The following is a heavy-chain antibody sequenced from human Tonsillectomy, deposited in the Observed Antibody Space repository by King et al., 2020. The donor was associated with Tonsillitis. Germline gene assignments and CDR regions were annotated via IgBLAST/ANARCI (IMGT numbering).Heavy chain of an antibody. Sequence: VQLVESGGGSVQPGGSLRLSCGASGFTFSNKWMGWVRQAPGKGLEWVANIKQDGSETYNVDSVKGRFTISRDNAKNSQYLQMDSLRVEDTAVYYCVRGPNVGDRSDYFDFWGQGTLVTVSS. CDR1: GFTFSNKW. CDR3: VRGPNVGDRSDYFDF. CDR2: IKQDGSET. V-gene: IGHV3-7*04. D-gene: IGHD2-21*02. J-gene: IGHJ4*02.